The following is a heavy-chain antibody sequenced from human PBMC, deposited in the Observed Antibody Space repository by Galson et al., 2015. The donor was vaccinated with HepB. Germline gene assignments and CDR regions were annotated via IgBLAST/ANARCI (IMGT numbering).Heavy chain of an antibody. CDR3: TTGLSSSWHEYFQH. Sequence: SLRLSCAASGFTFSNAWMSWVRQAPGKGLEWVGRIKSKADGGTTDYAAPVKGRFTISRDDSKNTLYLQMNSLKTEDTAVYYCTTGLSSSWHEYFQHWGQGTLVTVSS. J-gene: IGHJ1*01. CDR1: GFTFSNAW. D-gene: IGHD6-13*01. CDR2: IKSKADGGTT. V-gene: IGHV3-15*01.